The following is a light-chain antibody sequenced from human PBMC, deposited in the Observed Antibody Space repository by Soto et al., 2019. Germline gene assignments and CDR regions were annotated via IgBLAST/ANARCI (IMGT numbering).Light chain of an antibody. Sequence: AIQLTQSPSSLSASVEDTVTITCRASEGIRSSLAWYQQRPGTGPKLLIYDASTLDAGAPSRFSGSGSGTDFTLTIWSLQPEDFATYYCQQFNNFPPTFGPGTKVDFK. CDR2: DAS. CDR1: EGIRSS. J-gene: IGKJ3*01. CDR3: QQFNNFPPT. V-gene: IGKV1D-13*01.